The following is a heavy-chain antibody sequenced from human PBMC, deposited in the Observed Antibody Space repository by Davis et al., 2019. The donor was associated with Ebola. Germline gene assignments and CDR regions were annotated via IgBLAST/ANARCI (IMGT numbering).Heavy chain of an antibody. Sequence: PGGSLRLSCTASGFSFSYDWVHWVRQPPGKGLEWVARINTDGSFTGYVESVKGRFTISRDNSKNTLYLQMNDLRVEDTAVYHCVKKGRLVPGDSWFDAWGQGTLVTVSS. D-gene: IGHD1-1*01. J-gene: IGHJ5*02. CDR3: VKKGRLVPGDSWFDA. CDR1: GFSFSYDW. V-gene: IGHV3-74*01. CDR2: INTDGSFT.